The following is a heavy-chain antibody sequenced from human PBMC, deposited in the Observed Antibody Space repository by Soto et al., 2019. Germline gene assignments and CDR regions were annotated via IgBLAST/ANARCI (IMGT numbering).Heavy chain of an antibody. V-gene: IGHV4-34*01. Sequence: SETLSLTCAVYGGSFSGYYWSWIRQPPGKGLEWIGEINHSGSTNYNPSLKSRVTISVDTSKNQFSLKLSSVTAADTAVYYCARFSTRYGSGRRGSGYYYMDVWGKGTTVTVSS. CDR3: ARFSTRYGSGRRGSGYYYMDV. J-gene: IGHJ6*03. CDR2: INHSGST. CDR1: GGSFSGYY. D-gene: IGHD3-10*01.